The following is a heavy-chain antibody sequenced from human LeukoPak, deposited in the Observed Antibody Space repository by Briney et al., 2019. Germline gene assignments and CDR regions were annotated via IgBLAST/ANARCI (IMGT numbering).Heavy chain of an antibody. CDR2: ISSSSSTI. Sequence: PGGSLRLSCAASGFTFSSYSMNWVRQAPGKGLEWVSYISSSSSTIYYADSVKGRFTISRDNAKNSLYLQMNSLRDEDTAVYYCARDAYSYGDNYFDYWGQGTLVTVSS. D-gene: IGHD5-18*01. J-gene: IGHJ4*02. CDR1: GFTFSSYS. CDR3: ARDAYSYGDNYFDY. V-gene: IGHV3-48*02.